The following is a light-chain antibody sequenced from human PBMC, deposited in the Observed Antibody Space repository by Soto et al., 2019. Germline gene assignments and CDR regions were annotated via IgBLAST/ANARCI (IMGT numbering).Light chain of an antibody. CDR3: CSYAGSSTSVV. V-gene: IGLV2-23*01. CDR2: EGS. CDR1: SSDVGSYNL. Sequence: QSVLTQPASVSGSPGQSITISCTGTSSDVGSYNLVSWYQQHPGKAPKLMIYEGSKRPSGVSNRFSVSKSCNTASMTISGLQAEDEADYYCCSYAGSSTSVVFGGGTKLTVL. J-gene: IGLJ2*01.